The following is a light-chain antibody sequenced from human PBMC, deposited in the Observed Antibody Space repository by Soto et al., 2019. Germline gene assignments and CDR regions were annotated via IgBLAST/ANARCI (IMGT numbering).Light chain of an antibody. CDR1: RSNIGSNT. J-gene: IGLJ3*02. CDR2: SNH. V-gene: IGLV1-44*01. Sequence: QSVLTQPPSASGTPGQRVTISCSGSRSNIGSNTVNWYQQLPGTAPGLLIYSNHQRPSGVPDRFSGSRSGTSASLAFSGLQSEDEADYYCAAWDDSLNGWVFGGGTKLTVL. CDR3: AAWDDSLNGWV.